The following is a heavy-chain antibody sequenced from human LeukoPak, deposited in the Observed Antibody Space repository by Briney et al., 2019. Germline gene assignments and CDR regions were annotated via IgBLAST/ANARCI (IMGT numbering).Heavy chain of an antibody. J-gene: IGHJ4*02. CDR1: GFTFSSYG. CDR2: ISGSGGST. Sequence: GGSLRLSCAASGFTFSSYGMSWVRQAPGKGLEWVSAISGSGGSTYYADSVKGRFTISRDNSKNTLYLQMNSLRAEDTAVYYCAKEGHSLLWFGEEYFDYWGQGTLVTVSS. D-gene: IGHD3-10*01. V-gene: IGHV3-23*01. CDR3: AKEGHSLLWFGEEYFDY.